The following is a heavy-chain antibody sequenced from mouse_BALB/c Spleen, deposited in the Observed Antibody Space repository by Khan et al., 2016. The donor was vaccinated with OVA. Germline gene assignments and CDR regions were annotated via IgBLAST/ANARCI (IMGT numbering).Heavy chain of an antibody. Sequence: QEVQSGPEVKKPGETVKISCKASGYSFTNYGMNWVRQAPGKGLKWMGWINTYTGEPTYADDFKGRFAFSLETSASTAYLQINNLKNEDTATYCCASGGYWYFDVWGAGTTVTVSS. CDR1: GYSFTNYG. CDR3: ASGGYWYFDV. V-gene: IGHV9-3-1*01. CDR2: INTYTGEP. J-gene: IGHJ1*01. D-gene: IGHD1-1*02.